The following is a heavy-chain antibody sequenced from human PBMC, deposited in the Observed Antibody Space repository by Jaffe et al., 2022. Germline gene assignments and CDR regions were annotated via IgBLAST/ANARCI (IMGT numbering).Heavy chain of an antibody. CDR2: TYYRSKWYN. CDR1: GDSVSSNSAA. Sequence: QVQLQQSGPGLVKPSQTLSLTCAISGDSVSSNSAAWNWIRQSPSRGLEWLGRTYYRSKWYNDYAVSVKSRITINPDTSKNQFSLQLNSVTPEDTAVYYCARESMVQGVIAPYDYYYYMDVWGKGTTVTVSS. D-gene: IGHD3-10*01. V-gene: IGHV6-1*01. CDR3: ARESMVQGVIAPYDYYYYMDV. J-gene: IGHJ6*03.